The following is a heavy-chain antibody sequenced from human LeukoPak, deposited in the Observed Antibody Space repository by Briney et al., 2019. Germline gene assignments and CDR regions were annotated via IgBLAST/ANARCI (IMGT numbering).Heavy chain of an antibody. CDR1: GFTFSDYY. CDR3: ARHYDY. D-gene: IGHD1-26*01. CDR2: INNDGSSA. V-gene: IGHV3-74*01. Sequence: GGSLRLSCVASGFTFSDYYMHWARQAPGKGLVWVSRINNDGSSATYADSVKGRFTISRDNAKNTLYLQMDSLRAEDTAVYYCARHYDYWGQGTLVTVSS. J-gene: IGHJ4*02.